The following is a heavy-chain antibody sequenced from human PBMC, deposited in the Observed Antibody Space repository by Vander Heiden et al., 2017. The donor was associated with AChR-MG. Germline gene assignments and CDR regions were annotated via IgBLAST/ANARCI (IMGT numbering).Heavy chain of an antibody. CDR1: GFTFSNHP. V-gene: IGHV3-23*01. CDR2: INNNGGSR. Sequence: EVQLLESGGGLVQPGGSLRLSCAASGFTFSNHPMTWVRQAPGKGLEWVSTINNNGGSRAYANSTKVRMTISRDNSENTVYLEMSRLRAEDTAIYYCARLMGPAYYHYYMDVWGKGTAVTVSS. CDR3: ARLMGPAYYHYYMDV. J-gene: IGHJ6*03.